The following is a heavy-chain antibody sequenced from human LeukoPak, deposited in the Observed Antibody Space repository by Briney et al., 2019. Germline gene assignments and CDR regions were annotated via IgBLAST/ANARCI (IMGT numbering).Heavy chain of an antibody. CDR3: AIRGYSYGSATDFDY. D-gene: IGHD5-18*01. V-gene: IGHV4-59*01. CDR1: GGSISSYY. Sequence: SETLSLTCTVSGGSISSYYWSWIRQPPGKGLEWVGYIYYSGSTNYNPSLTSRVTISVDTSKIQFSLKLSSGTAADTAVYYCAIRGYSYGSATDFDYWGQGTLVTVSS. CDR2: IYYSGST. J-gene: IGHJ4*02.